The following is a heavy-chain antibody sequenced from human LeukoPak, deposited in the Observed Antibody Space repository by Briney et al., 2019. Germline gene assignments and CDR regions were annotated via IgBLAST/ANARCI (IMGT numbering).Heavy chain of an antibody. CDR1: GFTFSTSA. J-gene: IGHJ4*02. Sequence: GGSLRLSCVGSGFTFSTSAMSWVRQAPGKGLEWVSAIGGNGATYYAESVRGRFSISRDISRNTLYLQMNSLRAEDTAVYYCAKGDFTMIVVVITAGFDYWGQGTLVTVSS. V-gene: IGHV3-23*01. CDR3: AKGDFTMIVVVITAGFDY. CDR2: IGGNGAT. D-gene: IGHD3-22*01.